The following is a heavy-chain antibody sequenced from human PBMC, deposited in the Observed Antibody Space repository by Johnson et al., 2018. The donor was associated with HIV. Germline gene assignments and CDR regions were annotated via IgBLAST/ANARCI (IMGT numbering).Heavy chain of an antibody. J-gene: IGHJ3*02. D-gene: IGHD6-6*01. CDR3: AKDRGDGVAARRRSAFDI. Sequence: MLLVESGGGVVQPGRSLRLSCAASGFTFSSYAMNWIRQAPGKGLEWVSYISSSGSTIYYADSVKGRFTISRDNAKNSLYLQMNSLRAEDTAVYYCAKDRGDGVAARRRSAFDIWGQGTMVTVSS. CDR2: ISSSGSTI. V-gene: IGHV3-48*04. CDR1: GFTFSSYA.